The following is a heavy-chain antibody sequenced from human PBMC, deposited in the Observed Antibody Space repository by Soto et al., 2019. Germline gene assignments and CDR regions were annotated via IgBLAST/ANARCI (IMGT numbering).Heavy chain of an antibody. CDR2: IYYSGST. D-gene: IGHD4-17*01. Sequence: SETLSLTCPFSGCSISSSSYYWGWIRQPPGKGLEWIGSIYYSGSTYYNPSLKSRVTISVDTSKNQFSLKLSSVTAADTAVYYCARRGYGDYYFDYWGQGTLVTVSS. CDR3: ARRGYGDYYFDY. V-gene: IGHV4-39*01. CDR1: GCSISSSSYY. J-gene: IGHJ4*02.